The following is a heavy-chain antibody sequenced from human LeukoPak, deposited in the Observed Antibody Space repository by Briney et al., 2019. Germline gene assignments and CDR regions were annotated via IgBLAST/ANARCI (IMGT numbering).Heavy chain of an antibody. CDR3: APRVGSTSPFDY. J-gene: IGHJ4*02. D-gene: IGHD2-2*01. CDR1: GFTFSSSA. Sequence: GGSLRLSCAASGFTFSSSAMHWVRQAPGKGLEWVAVISTDGSNKYYTDSVKGRFTISRDNSKNTLYLQMNSLRTEDTAVYYCAPRVGSTSPFDYWGQGTLVTVSS. V-gene: IGHV3-30-3*01. CDR2: ISTDGSNK.